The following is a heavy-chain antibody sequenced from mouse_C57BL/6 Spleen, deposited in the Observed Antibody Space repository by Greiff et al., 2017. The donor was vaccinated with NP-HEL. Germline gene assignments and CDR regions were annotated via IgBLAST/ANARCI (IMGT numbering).Heavy chain of an antibody. CDR3: TRGGLPAWFAY. D-gene: IGHD5-5*01. Sequence: QVQLQQSGAELVRPGASVTLSCKASGYTFTDYEMHWVKQTPVHGLEWIGAIDPETGGTAYNQKFKGKAILTADKSSSTAYMELRSLTSEDSAGYYCTRGGLPAWFAYWGQGTLVTVSA. V-gene: IGHV1-15*01. CDR1: GYTFTDYE. CDR2: IDPETGGT. J-gene: IGHJ3*01.